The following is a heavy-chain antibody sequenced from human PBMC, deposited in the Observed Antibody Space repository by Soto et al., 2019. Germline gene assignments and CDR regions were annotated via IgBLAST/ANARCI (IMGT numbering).Heavy chain of an antibody. CDR3: ARVYGSGSDYYYYCMDV. V-gene: IGHV1-2*02. D-gene: IGHD3-10*01. J-gene: IGHJ6*02. CDR1: GYTFTGYY. CDR2: INPNSGGT. Sequence: ASVKVSCKASGYTFTGYYMHWVRQAPGQGLEWMGWINPNSGGTNYEQKFQGRVTMTRDTSISTAYMELSRLRSDDTAVYYCARVYGSGSDYYYYCMDVWGQGTTVTVSS.